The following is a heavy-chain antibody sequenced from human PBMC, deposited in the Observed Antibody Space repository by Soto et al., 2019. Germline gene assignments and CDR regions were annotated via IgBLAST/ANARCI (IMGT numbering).Heavy chain of an antibody. CDR3: ARDPAYSSSSSLDE. CDR1: GFTFSSYS. Sequence: GGSLRLSCAASGFTFSSYSMNWVRQAPGKGLEWVSYISSSSSTIYYADSVKGRFTSSRDNAKNTLYLQMNSLRDEDTAVYYCARDPAYSSSSSLDEWGQGTLVTFSS. J-gene: IGHJ4*02. V-gene: IGHV3-48*02. D-gene: IGHD6-6*01. CDR2: ISSSSSTI.